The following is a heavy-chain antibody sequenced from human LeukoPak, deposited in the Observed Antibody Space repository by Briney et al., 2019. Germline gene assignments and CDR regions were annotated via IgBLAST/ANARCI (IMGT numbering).Heavy chain of an antibody. D-gene: IGHD3-10*01. CDR3: ARDYGSGTYYSDY. CDR2: IYSAGNT. CDR1: GFIVGSSY. V-gene: IGHV3-53*01. J-gene: IGHJ4*02. Sequence: GGSLRLSCAASGFIVGSSYMSWVRQAPGKGLEWVSVIYSAGNTYYADSVRGRFTISRDNSKNTLYLQMNSLRAEDTAVYYCARDYGSGTYYSDYWGQGTLVTVSS.